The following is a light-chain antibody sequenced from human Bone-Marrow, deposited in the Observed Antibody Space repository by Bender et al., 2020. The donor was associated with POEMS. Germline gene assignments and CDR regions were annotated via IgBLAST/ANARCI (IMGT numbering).Light chain of an antibody. Sequence: QSALTQPRSVSGSPGQSVTISCTGTSSDVGGYNYVFWYQQYPGKAPKLIIYDVYKRPSGVPDRFSGSKSGNTASLTISGLLAEDEADYSCCSCAGTYFMIFGGGTKLTVL. CDR1: SSDVGGYNY. V-gene: IGLV2-11*01. CDR3: CSCAGTYFMI. CDR2: DVY. J-gene: IGLJ2*01.